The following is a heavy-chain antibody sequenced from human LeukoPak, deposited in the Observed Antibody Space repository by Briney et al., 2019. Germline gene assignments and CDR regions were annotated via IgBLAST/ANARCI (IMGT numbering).Heavy chain of an antibody. V-gene: IGHV4-34*01. D-gene: IGHD3-10*01. J-gene: IGHJ6*02. CDR2: INHSGST. CDR1: GGSFSGYY. CDR3: ARDRRGLLWFGEFVADYGMDV. Sequence: PSETLSLTCAVYGGSFSGYYWSWIRQPPGKGLEWIGEINHSGSTNYNPSLKSRVTISVDTSKNQFSLKLSSVTAADTAVYYCARDRRGLLWFGEFVADYGMDVWGQGTTVTVSS.